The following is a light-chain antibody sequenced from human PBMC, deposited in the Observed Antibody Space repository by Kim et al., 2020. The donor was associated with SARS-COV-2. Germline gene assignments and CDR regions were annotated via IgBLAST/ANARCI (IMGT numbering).Light chain of an antibody. CDR1: RSHPGSNL. J-gene: IGLJ3*02. CDR2: THN. V-gene: IGLV1-44*01. Sequence: GQMFPTSRSVSRSHPGSNLVNFYQQLPVAAPNLRISTHNLRPSVVPDRLSVSNSVTSASLAISGLQSVDEADYYCAAWDDILNVWVFGGGTQLTVL. CDR3: AAWDDILNVWV.